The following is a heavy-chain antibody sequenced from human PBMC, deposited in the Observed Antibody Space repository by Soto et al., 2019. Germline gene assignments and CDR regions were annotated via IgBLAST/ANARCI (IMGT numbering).Heavy chain of an antibody. CDR2: IYPGDSDT. CDR1: GYRFSSYW. J-gene: IGHJ6*02. D-gene: IGHD2-8*01. CDR3: ARRGSNGAYYYYGMDV. Sequence: PGESLKISCKGSGYRFSSYWIAWVRQMPGKGLEWMGIIYPGDSDTIYSPSFQGQVTFSADKSTSTAYLQWSSLKASDTAMYYCARRGSNGAYYYYGMDVWGQGTTVTVS. V-gene: IGHV5-51*01.